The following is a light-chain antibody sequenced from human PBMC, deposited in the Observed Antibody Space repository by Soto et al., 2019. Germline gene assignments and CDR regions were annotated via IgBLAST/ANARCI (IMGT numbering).Light chain of an antibody. CDR2: KAS. CDR3: QQYNSYPIT. CDR1: QSISSW. J-gene: IGKJ5*01. V-gene: IGKV1-5*03. Sequence: DIQMTQSPSSLSASLGDRVTITCRASQSISSWLAWYQQKPGKAPNLLIYKASTLQSGVPSRFSGSGSGTEFTLTISSLQPDDFAIYYCQQYNSYPITFGQGTRLEIK.